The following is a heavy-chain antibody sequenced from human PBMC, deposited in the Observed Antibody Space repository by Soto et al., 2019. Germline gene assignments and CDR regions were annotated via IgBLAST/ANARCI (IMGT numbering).Heavy chain of an antibody. CDR2: IKQDGSEK. V-gene: IGHV3-7*03. D-gene: IGHD2-21*02. Sequence: PGGSLRLSCAASGFTFSSYWMSWVRQAPGKGLEWVANIKQDGSEKYYVDSVKGRFTISRDNAKNSLYLQMNSLRAEDTAVYYCARVHVVVVTAIYAFDIWGQGTMVTVSS. CDR3: ARVHVVVVTAIYAFDI. CDR1: GFTFSSYW. J-gene: IGHJ3*02.